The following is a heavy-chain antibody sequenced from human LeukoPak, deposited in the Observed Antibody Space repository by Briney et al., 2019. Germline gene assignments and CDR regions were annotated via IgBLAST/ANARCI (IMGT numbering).Heavy chain of an antibody. Sequence: PGGSLRLSCEASGFTFSSYGMHWVRQAPGKGLEWVAAISYDGSNKYYADSVKGRFTISRDNSKNTLYLQMNSLRAEDTAVYYCAKNGRAPIYYYYGMDVWGQGTTVTVSS. J-gene: IGHJ6*02. D-gene: IGHD2-15*01. CDR3: AKNGRAPIYYYYGMDV. V-gene: IGHV3-30*18. CDR2: ISYDGSNK. CDR1: GFTFSSYG.